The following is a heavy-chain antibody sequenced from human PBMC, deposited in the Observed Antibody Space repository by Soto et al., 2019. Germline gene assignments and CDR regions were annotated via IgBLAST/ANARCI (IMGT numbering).Heavy chain of an antibody. CDR1: GFSLSTSGMC. CDR3: ARIDSGGYSYGWDAFDI. D-gene: IGHD5-18*01. J-gene: IGHJ3*02. V-gene: IGHV2-70*01. CDR2: IDWDDDK. Sequence: SGPTLVKPTQTLTLTCTFSGFSLSTSGMCVSWIRQPPGKALEWLALIDWDDDKYYSTSLKTRLTISKDTSKNQVVLTMTNMDPVDTATYYCARIDSGGYSYGWDAFDIWGQGTMVTVSS.